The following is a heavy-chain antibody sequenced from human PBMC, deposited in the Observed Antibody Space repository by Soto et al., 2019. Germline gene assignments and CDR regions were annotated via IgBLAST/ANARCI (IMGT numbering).Heavy chain of an antibody. J-gene: IGHJ4*02. CDR1: GYTFTSYY. CDR2: INPSGGST. V-gene: IGHV1-46*01. CDR3: ARDPVGYYDSSGYYLLDY. D-gene: IGHD3-22*01. Sequence: ASVKVSCKASGYTFTSYYMHWVRQAPGQGLEWMGIINPSGGSTSYAQKFQGRVTMTRDTSTSTVYMELSSLRSEDTAVYYCARDPVGYYDSSGYYLLDYRGQGTLVTVSS.